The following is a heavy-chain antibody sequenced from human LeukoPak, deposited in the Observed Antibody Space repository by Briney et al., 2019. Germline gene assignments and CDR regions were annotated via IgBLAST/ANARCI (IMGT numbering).Heavy chain of an antibody. J-gene: IGHJ4*02. CDR3: ARSVDDSSGYYPESYFDY. CDR2: IYYSGST. D-gene: IGHD3-22*01. CDR1: GGSISSYY. V-gene: IGHV4-59*01. Sequence: SETLSLTCTVSGGSISSYYWSWIRQPPGKGLEWIGYIYYSGSTNYNPSLKSRVTISVDTSKNQFSLKLSSVTAADTAVYYCARSVDDSSGYYPESYFDYWGQGTLVTVSS.